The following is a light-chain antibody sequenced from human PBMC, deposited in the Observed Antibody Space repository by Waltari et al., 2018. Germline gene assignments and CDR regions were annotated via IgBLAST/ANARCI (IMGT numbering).Light chain of an antibody. CDR1: PRVHGY. Sequence: ITQPPPSLSLSPGHRATLSCTAIPRVHGYFACYQQKPDKAPRLLIYAASTRATGSPARCSGSGSGTDFTPTISSLQSEDFAVYYCQQYNNWPPGDTFGQGTKLEIK. J-gene: IGKJ2*01. V-gene: IGKV3-15*01. CDR2: AAS. CDR3: QQYNNWPPGDT.